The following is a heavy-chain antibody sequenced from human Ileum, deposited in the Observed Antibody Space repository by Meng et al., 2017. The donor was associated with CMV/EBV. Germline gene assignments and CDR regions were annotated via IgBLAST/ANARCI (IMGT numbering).Heavy chain of an antibody. CDR3: ARDSGYIDY. D-gene: IGHD6-13*01. CDR2: ISPGDGAT. CDR1: GYTFTAYY. Sequence: QISCKASGYTFTAYYVEWVRQAPGQGLQWMGAISPGDGATYYSQQFRGRVSMTTDTSTSTLYIELSAVTSDDTAIYYCARDSGYIDYWGQGTLVTVSS. V-gene: IGHV1-46*01. J-gene: IGHJ4*02.